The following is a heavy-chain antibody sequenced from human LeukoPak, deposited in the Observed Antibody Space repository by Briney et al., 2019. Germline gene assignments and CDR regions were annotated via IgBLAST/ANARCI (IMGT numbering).Heavy chain of an antibody. D-gene: IGHD3-10*01. V-gene: IGHV3-66*02. J-gene: IGHJ4*02. CDR2: IYSGGST. Sequence: GGSLRLSCAASGFTVSSNYMSWVRQAPGEGLEWVSVIYSGGSTYYADSVKGRFTVSRDNSKNTLYLQMNSLRAEDTAVYYCARGGITSPFDYWGQGTLVTVSS. CDR3: ARGGITSPFDY. CDR1: GFTVSSNY.